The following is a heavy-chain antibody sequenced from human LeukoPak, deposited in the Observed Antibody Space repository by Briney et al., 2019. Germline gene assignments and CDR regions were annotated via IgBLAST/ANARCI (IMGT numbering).Heavy chain of an antibody. J-gene: IGHJ3*02. Sequence: SQTLSLTCTVSGGSISSGSYYWSWIRQPAGKGLEWIGRIYTSGSTNYNPSLKSRDTISVDTSKNQFSLKLSSVTAADTAVYYCASSTAIVVVADAFDIWGQGTMVTVSS. D-gene: IGHD3-22*01. CDR3: ASSTAIVVVADAFDI. CDR1: GGSISSGSYY. CDR2: IYTSGST. V-gene: IGHV4-61*02.